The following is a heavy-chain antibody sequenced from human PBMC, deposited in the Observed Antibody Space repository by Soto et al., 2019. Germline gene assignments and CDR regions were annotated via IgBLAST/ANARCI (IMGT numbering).Heavy chain of an antibody. CDR2: IYWDDDE. V-gene: IGHV2-5*05. CDR3: AHKGGRGAGMDV. CDR1: GFSLSTSGVG. Sequence: QITLKESGPTLVKPTQTLTLTCTFSGFSLSTSGVGVAWIRQSPGKALEWLALIYWDDDERYGPSLKTRLTITKDTSKNQVVLTMTNMDPVDTATYYCAHKGGRGAGMDVWGQGTTVPVSS. J-gene: IGHJ6*02. D-gene: IGHD2-15*01.